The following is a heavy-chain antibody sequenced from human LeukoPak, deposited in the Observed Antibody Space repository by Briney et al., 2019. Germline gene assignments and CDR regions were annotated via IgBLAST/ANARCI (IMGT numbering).Heavy chain of an antibody. V-gene: IGHV3-20*04. Sequence: TGGSLRLSCAASGFTFDDFGMSWVRQAPGKGLEWVSGIKWNGGSTGYADSVKGRFTISRENAKNSLYLQMNSLRAGDTAVYYCARSLPYCGGDCLDYWGQGTLVTVSS. J-gene: IGHJ4*02. CDR2: IKWNGGST. D-gene: IGHD2-21*01. CDR3: ARSLPYCGGDCLDY. CDR1: GFTFDDFG.